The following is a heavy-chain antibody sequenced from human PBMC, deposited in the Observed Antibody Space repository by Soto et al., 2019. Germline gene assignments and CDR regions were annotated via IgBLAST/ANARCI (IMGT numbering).Heavy chain of an antibody. CDR1: GHTFTSYG. Sequence: ASVKVSCKASGHTFTSYGINWVRQAPGQGLEWMGWISAYNGNTHYAQKLQGRVTMTTDTSTSTAYMELRSLTSDDTAVYYCARDDCTSNSCYVDDWGQGTLVTVSS. J-gene: IGHJ4*02. V-gene: IGHV1-18*01. D-gene: IGHD2-2*01. CDR2: ISAYNGNT. CDR3: ARDDCTSNSCYVDD.